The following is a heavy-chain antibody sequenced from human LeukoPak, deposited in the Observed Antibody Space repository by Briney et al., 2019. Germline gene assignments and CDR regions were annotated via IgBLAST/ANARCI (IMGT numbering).Heavy chain of an antibody. CDR2: INPNSGGT. J-gene: IGHJ4*02. CDR3: ARDLHSGIAVAGEFDY. V-gene: IGHV1-2*02. Sequence: GASVKVSCEASGYTFTGYYMHWVRQAPGQGLEWMGWINPNSGGTNYAQKFQGRVTMTRDTSISTAYMELSRLRSDDTAVYYCARDLHSGIAVAGEFDYWGQGTLVTVSS. CDR1: GYTFTGYY. D-gene: IGHD6-19*01.